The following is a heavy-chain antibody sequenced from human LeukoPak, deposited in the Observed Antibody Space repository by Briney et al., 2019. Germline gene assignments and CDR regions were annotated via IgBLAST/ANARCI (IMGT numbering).Heavy chain of an antibody. CDR2: IYHSGST. D-gene: IGHD6-13*01. Sequence: SETLSLTCTVSGDSISSYYWSWIRQPPGGGLEWVGYIYHSGSTNYNPSLKSRVTISVDTSKNQFSLKLISVTAADTAVYYCARALRQQLVIGWFDPWGQGTLVTVSS. CDR3: ARALRQQLVIGWFDP. CDR1: GDSISSYY. J-gene: IGHJ5*02. V-gene: IGHV4-59*01.